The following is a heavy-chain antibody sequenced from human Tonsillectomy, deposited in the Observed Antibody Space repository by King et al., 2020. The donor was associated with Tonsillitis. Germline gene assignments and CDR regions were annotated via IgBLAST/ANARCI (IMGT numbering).Heavy chain of an antibody. V-gene: IGHV3-33*01. D-gene: IGHD4-11*01. CDR2: IWYDGSNK. CDR3: ARGDDYIPLDY. CDR1: GFTFSKWG. J-gene: IGHJ4*02. Sequence: VQLVESGGGAVQPGRSLRLSCAASGFTFSKWGMHWVRQAPGKGLEWGAVIWYDGSNKYYADSVKGRFTISRDNSKNTLYLQLNSRRAEDTAVYYCARGDDYIPLDYWGQGTLVAVSS.